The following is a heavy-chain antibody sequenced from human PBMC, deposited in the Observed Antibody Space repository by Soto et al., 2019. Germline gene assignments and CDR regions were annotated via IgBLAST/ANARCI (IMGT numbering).Heavy chain of an antibody. D-gene: IGHD1-1*01. Sequence: QVQLVESGGGVVQPGRSLRLSCAASGFTFSTYGMHWVRQAPGKGLEWVAVISYDGSNKYYADSVKGRFTISRDNSKNTLYLQMNSLRAEDTAVYYCAKALENNWFDPWGQGTLVTVSS. V-gene: IGHV3-30*18. J-gene: IGHJ5*02. CDR1: GFTFSTYG. CDR2: ISYDGSNK. CDR3: AKALENNWFDP.